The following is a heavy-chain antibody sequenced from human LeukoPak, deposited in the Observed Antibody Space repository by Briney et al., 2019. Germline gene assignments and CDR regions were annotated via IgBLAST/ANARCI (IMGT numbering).Heavy chain of an antibody. CDR2: ISSSSSYI. Sequence: GGSLRLSCAASGFTFSSYSMNWVRQAPGKGLEWVSSISSSSSYIYYADSVKGRFTISRDNAKNSLYLQMNSLRAEDTAVYYCARDNIVVVPAAGDYMDVWGKGTTVTVSS. J-gene: IGHJ6*03. CDR1: GFTFSSYS. V-gene: IGHV3-21*01. D-gene: IGHD2-2*01. CDR3: ARDNIVVVPAAGDYMDV.